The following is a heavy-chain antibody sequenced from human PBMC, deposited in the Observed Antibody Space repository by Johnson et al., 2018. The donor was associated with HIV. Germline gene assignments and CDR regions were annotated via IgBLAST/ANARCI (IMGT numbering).Heavy chain of an antibody. CDR3: ARDPYYDFLTGPRDAFDI. D-gene: IGHD3-9*01. J-gene: IGHJ3*02. Sequence: VQLVESGGGVVQPGRSLRLSCAASGFTLSNYYMTWVRQSPGKGLEWVSVIYSGGSTYYADSVKGRFTISRDTSKNTLYLQMNSLRAEDTAVYYCARDPYYDFLTGPRDAFDIWGQGTMVTVSS. V-gene: IGHV3-66*01. CDR1: GFTLSNYY. CDR2: IYSGGST.